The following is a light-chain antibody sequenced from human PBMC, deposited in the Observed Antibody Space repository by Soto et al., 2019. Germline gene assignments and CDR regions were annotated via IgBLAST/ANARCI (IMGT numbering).Light chain of an antibody. CDR1: RSNIGNNA. Sequence: QSVLTQTPSASGTPGQTVTISCSGSRSNIGNNAVSWYQQFPGTAPKLLIYNNNQRPSGVPDRFSGSKSGTSASLAISGLQSEDEADYYCATWADSLNARGVFGGGTKLPVL. CDR2: NNN. V-gene: IGLV1-44*01. J-gene: IGLJ3*02. CDR3: ATWADSLNARGV.